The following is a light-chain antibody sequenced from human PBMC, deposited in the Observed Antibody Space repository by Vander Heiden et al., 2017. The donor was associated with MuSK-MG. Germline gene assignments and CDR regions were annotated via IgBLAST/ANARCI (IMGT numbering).Light chain of an antibody. Sequence: SALTQEASVSGTVGQKVTLSCTGNNNNIGSSAVGWYQQISHGVPKTVRLGNYLPSGIPDRFSGSKSGTTASLNISRLQPEDEADYYCSTWDSSLSVWVFGGGTKLTVL. CDR2: GNY. CDR1: NNNIGSSA. V-gene: IGLV1-44*01. CDR3: STWDSSLSVWV. J-gene: IGLJ3*02.